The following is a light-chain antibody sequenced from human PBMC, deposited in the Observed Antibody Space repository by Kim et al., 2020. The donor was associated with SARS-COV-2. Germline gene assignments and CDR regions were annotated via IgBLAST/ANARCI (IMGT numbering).Light chain of an antibody. CDR3: SSYTSSSTLWV. CDR2: DVS. J-gene: IGLJ3*02. V-gene: IGLV2-14*04. CDR1: SSGVGGYNY. Sequence: SITISCTGTSSGVGGYNYVSWYQQHPGKAPQLMIYDVSKRPSGVSTRFSGSKSGNTASLTISGLQAEDEADYYCSSYTSSSTLWVFGGGTQLTVL.